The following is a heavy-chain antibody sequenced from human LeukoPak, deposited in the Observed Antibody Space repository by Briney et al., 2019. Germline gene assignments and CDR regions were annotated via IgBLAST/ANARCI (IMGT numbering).Heavy chain of an antibody. CDR2: INHSGST. CDR1: GGSFSGYY. D-gene: IGHD2-15*01. Sequence: SETLSLTCAVYGGSFSGYYWSWVRQPPGKGLEWIGEINHSGSTNYNPSLKSRVTISVDTSKNQFSLKLSSVTAADTAVYYCARLRPTYCSGGSCYRGYYYYYYMDVWGKGTTVTISS. J-gene: IGHJ6*03. V-gene: IGHV4-34*01. CDR3: ARLRPTYCSGGSCYRGYYYYYYMDV.